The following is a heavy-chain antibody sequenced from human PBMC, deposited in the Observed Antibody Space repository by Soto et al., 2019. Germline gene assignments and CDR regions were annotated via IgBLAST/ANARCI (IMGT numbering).Heavy chain of an antibody. D-gene: IGHD3-9*01. CDR3: ARDRGYDILTGYPNPRGYGMDV. CDR1: GGTFSSYA. J-gene: IGHJ6*02. Sequence: SVKVSCKASGGTFSSYAISWVRQAPGQGLEWMGGIIPIFGTANYAQKFQGRVTITADESTSTAYMELSSLRSEDTAVYYCARDRGYDILTGYPNPRGYGMDVWGQGTTVTVSS. V-gene: IGHV1-69*13. CDR2: IIPIFGTA.